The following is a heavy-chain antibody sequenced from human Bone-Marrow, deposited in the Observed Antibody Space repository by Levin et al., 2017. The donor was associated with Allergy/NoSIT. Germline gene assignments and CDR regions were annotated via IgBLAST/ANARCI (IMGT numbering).Heavy chain of an antibody. CDR3: GRGTSKVLYHCDF. V-gene: IGHV1-69*13. Sequence: PEASVKVSCKTSGGTLHTYAFSWVRQTPGHGLEWLGGIIPITESANYGRKFEDRIRITADSSTSTVYMELNRLTSDDTGIYYCGRGTSKVLYHCDFWGQGTLVTVSS. CDR2: IIPITESA. D-gene: IGHD2/OR15-2a*01. CDR1: GGTLHTYA. J-gene: IGHJ4*02.